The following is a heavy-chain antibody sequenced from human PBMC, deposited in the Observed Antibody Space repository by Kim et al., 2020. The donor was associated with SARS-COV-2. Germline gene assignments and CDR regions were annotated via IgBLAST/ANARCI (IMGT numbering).Heavy chain of an antibody. Sequence: GQAYRRKSRFTLTRDHAKNALYLQMNSLRAEDTALYYCAKETVASSLDYWGQGTLVTVSS. CDR3: AKETVASSLDY. V-gene: IGHV3-9*01. D-gene: IGHD5-12*01. J-gene: IGHJ4*02.